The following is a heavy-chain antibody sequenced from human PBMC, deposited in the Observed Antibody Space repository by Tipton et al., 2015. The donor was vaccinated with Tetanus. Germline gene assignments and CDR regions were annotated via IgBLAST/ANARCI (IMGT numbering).Heavy chain of an antibody. CDR2: MNPNSGNT. Sequence: QVQLVQSGAEVKKPGASVKVSCKASGYTFTGYDINWVRQATGQGLEWMGWMNPNSGNTGYAQKFQGRVTMTRNTSISTAYMELSSLRSEDTAVYYCARAPLYYYDSSGYLDYWGQGTLVTVSS. CDR1: GYTFTGYD. CDR3: ARAPLYYYDSSGYLDY. V-gene: IGHV1-8*01. D-gene: IGHD3-22*01. J-gene: IGHJ4*02.